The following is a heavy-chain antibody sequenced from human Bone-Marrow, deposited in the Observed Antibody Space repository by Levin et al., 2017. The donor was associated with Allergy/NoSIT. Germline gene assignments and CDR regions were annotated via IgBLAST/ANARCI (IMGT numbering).Heavy chain of an antibody. CDR1: GFTFSSYT. CDR3: AREDSAKAVTGTLVTF. CDR2: IWYDGSNK. J-gene: IGHJ4*02. D-gene: IGHD6-19*01. Sequence: LSLTCAASGFTFSSYTMHWVRQAPGKGPEWVAIIWYDGSNKFYADSVKGRFTISRDNSQNTLHLQMTSLRGEDTAVYYCAREDSAKAVTGTLVTFWGQGTLVTVSS. V-gene: IGHV3-33*01.